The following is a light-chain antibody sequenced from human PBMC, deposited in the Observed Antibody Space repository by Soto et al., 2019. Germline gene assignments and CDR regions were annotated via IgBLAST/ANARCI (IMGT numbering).Light chain of an antibody. CDR2: EVI. J-gene: IGLJ2*01. V-gene: IGLV2-14*01. Sequence: QSALTQPASVSGFPGQSITISCTGTSSDVGDYMYVSWYQQHPDEAPKLIIYEVIYRPSGVSSRFSGSKSGNTASLTISGLLPEDKADYYCTSYTSSATVIFGGGTKLTVL. CDR1: SSDVGDYMY. CDR3: TSYTSSATVI.